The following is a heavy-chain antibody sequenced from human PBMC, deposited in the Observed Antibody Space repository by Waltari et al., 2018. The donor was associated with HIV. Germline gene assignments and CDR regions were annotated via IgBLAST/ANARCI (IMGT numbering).Heavy chain of an antibody. V-gene: IGHV3-30*02. J-gene: IGHJ6*02. CDR2: IRHDGSNK. CDR1: EFTFSSYG. Sequence: QVQLVESGGGVVQPGGSLRLSCAASEFTFSSYGMHWVRQAPGKGREWVAFIRHDGSNKDYADSVKGRFTITRDNPKNTLYLQMNSLRAEDTAMYYCAKELRFLSRYFGMDVWGQGTTVTVSS. D-gene: IGHD3-3*01. CDR3: AKELRFLSRYFGMDV.